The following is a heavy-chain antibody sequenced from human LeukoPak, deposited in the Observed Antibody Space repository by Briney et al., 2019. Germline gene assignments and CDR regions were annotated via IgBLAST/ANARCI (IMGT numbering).Heavy chain of an antibody. D-gene: IGHD5-24*01. V-gene: IGHV4-34*01. CDR3: ARGRDDRRNWFDP. J-gene: IGHJ5*02. CDR2: INHSGST. Sequence: SETLSLTCAVYGGSFSGYYWSWIRQPPGKGLEWIGEINHSGSTNYNPSLKSRVTISVDTSKNQFSLKLSSVTAADTAVYYCARGRDDRRNWFDPWGQGTLVTVSS. CDR1: GGSFSGYY.